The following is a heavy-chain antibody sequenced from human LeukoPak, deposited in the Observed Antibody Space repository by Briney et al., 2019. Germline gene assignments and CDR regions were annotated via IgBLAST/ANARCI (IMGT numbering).Heavy chain of an antibody. V-gene: IGHV1-8*01. Sequence: ASVKVSCEASGYTFTSYDINWVRQATGQGLEWMGWMNPNSGNTGYAQKVQGRVTMTTDTSASTAYMELRSLTSDDTAVYYCARGGGYNDYWGQGTLVTVSS. CDR1: GYTFTSYD. D-gene: IGHD5-24*01. CDR3: ARGGGYNDY. CDR2: MNPNSGNT. J-gene: IGHJ4*02.